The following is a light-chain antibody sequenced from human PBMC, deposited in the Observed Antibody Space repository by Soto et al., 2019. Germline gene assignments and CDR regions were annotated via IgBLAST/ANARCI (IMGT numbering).Light chain of an antibody. Sequence: DIQMTQSPSSVSASVGDRVTITCRASQGISNWLAWYQQRPGKAPKLLIYTASTLQGGVPSRYSGSGSGTDFTLTISNLQPEDSATYFCHQSNSFPWTFGQGTKVEIK. CDR3: HQSNSFPWT. V-gene: IGKV1-12*02. CDR2: TAS. CDR1: QGISNW. J-gene: IGKJ1*01.